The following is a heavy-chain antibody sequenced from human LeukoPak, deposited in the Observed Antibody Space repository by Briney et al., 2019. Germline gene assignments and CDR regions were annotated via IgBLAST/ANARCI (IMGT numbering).Heavy chain of an antibody. D-gene: IGHD3-22*01. CDR2: IYPGDSDA. CDR1: GYSFTSYW. CDR3: ARYPYDSSGYLYYFDY. J-gene: IGHJ4*02. V-gene: IGHV5-51*01. Sequence: GESLNISCKGSGYSFTSYWIGLVRQMPGKGLEWMGIIYPGDSDARYSPSFQGQVTISADKSISTAYLQWSSLKASDTAMYYCARYPYDSSGYLYYFDYWGQGTLVTVSS.